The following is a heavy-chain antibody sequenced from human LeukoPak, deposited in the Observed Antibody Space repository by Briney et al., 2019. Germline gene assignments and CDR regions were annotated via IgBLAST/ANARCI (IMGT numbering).Heavy chain of an antibody. CDR1: GFTLSSYS. CDR3: ARDYYDSSGYAFDI. CDR2: IKQDGSEK. D-gene: IGHD3-22*01. V-gene: IGHV3-7*01. Sequence: GGSLRLSCAASGFTLSSYSMSWVRQAPGKGLEWVANIKQDGSEKYYVDSVKGRFTISRDNAKNSLYLQMNSLRAEDTAVYYCARDYYDSSGYAFDIWGQGTMVTVSS. J-gene: IGHJ3*02.